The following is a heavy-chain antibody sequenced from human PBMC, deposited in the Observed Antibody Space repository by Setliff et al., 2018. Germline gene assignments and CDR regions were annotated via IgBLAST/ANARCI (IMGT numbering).Heavy chain of an antibody. D-gene: IGHD3-22*01. V-gene: IGHV1-18*01. Sequence: ASVKVSCKASGYTFSTHGITWVRQAPGQGLEWMGWISAYNGNTNYAQKLQGRVTMTTDTSTNTAYMELRSLRSDDTAVYYCARTVYYDSSGYGVWGQGTQVTVSS. CDR3: ARTVYYDSSGYGV. CDR2: ISAYNGNT. CDR1: GYTFSTHG. J-gene: IGHJ4*02.